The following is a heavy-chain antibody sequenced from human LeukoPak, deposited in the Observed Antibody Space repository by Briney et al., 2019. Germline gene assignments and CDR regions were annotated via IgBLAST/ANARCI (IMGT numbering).Heavy chain of an antibody. CDR2: IWYDGSNK. V-gene: IGHV3-33*01. J-gene: IGHJ4*02. CDR3: ASERTSSYYFDY. Sequence: GRSLRLSCAASGFTFSSYGMHWVRQAPGKGLEWVAVIWYDGSNKYYADSVKGRFTISRGNSKNTLYLQMNSLRAEDTAVYYCASERTSSYYFDYWGQGTLSPSPQ. CDR1: GFTFSSYG. D-gene: IGHD1-14*01.